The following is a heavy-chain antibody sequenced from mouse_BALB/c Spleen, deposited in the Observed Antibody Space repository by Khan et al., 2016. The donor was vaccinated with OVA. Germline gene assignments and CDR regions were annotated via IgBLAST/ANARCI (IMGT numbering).Heavy chain of an antibody. V-gene: IGHV2-4*02. J-gene: IGHJ1*01. CDR3: ARCDDYEGYLDV. CDR2: IWSYGST. D-gene: IGHD2-4*01. CDR1: GFSLTSYG. Sequence: QVQLQQSGPGLVQPSQSLSITCTVSGFSLTSYGVHWVRQPPGKGLEWLGVIWSYGSTDYNAAFISRLSISKDNSKSQVFFKMNSLQADDTAIYYCARCDDYEGYLDVWGAGTTVTVSS.